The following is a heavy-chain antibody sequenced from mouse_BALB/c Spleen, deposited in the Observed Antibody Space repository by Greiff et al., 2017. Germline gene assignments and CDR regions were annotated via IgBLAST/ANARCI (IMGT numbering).Heavy chain of an antibody. CDR3: ARSRYYGSSYRYYYAMDY. V-gene: IGHV14-3*02. CDR1: GFNIKDTY. D-gene: IGHD1-1*01. J-gene: IGHJ4*01. Sequence: VQLKQSGAELVKPGASVKLSCTASGFNIKDTYMHWVKQRPEQGLEWIGRIDPANGNTKYDPKFQGKATITADTSSNTAYLQLSSLTSEDTAVYYCARSRYYGSSYRYYYAMDYWGQGTSVTVSS. CDR2: IDPANGNT.